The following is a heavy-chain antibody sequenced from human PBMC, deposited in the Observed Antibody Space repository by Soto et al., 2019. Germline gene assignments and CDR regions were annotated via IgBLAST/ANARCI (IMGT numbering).Heavy chain of an antibody. CDR1: GFAFSGYG. J-gene: IGHJ4*02. D-gene: IGHD6-6*01. Sequence: GGSPRLSCAASGFAFSGYGMHWVRQAPGKGLEWVTSIGSSGSNIYYVDSVKGRFTISRDNAKNSLYLQMNSLRAEDTAVYYCARDMEYSSSLNADYWGQGTLVTVSS. CDR2: IGSSGSNI. V-gene: IGHV3-21*01. CDR3: ARDMEYSSSLNADY.